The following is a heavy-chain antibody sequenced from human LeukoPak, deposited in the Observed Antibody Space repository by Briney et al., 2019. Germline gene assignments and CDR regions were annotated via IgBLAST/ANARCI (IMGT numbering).Heavy chain of an antibody. CDR2: IYYSGST. CDR3: ATCRSGPPPHFDY. D-gene: IGHD1-26*01. Sequence: PSETLSLTCTVSGGSISSGGYYWSWIRQHPGKGLEWIGYIYYSGSTYYNPSLKSRVTISVDTSKNQFSLKLSSVTAADTAVYYCATCRSGPPPHFDYWGQGTLVTVSS. V-gene: IGHV4-31*03. CDR1: GGSISSGGYY. J-gene: IGHJ4*02.